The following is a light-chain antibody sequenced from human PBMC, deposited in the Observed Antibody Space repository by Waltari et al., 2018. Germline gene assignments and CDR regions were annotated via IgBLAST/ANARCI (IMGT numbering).Light chain of an antibody. CDR1: QRLLNSDAGFTS. V-gene: IGKV2-40*01. CDR3: MQRLEFPYT. Sequence: DIVMTQTPLSLPVTPGEPASISCSSSQRLLNSDAGFTSLDWFLQKPGQSPQLLIYSLSYRASGVPDRFSGTGSGCSFSLKISRVEAEDVGIYYCMQRLEFPYTFGQGTRL. CDR2: SLS. J-gene: IGKJ2*01.